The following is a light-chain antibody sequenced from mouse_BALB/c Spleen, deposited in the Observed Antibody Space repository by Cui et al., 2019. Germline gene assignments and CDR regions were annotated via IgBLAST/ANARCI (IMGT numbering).Light chain of an antibody. J-gene: IGKJ4*01. Sequence: DIVMTHSQKFMCTSVGDSVSVTCTASQNVGTNVAWYQQKPGQSPKALIYSASYRYSGVPDRFTGSGSGTDFTLTISNVQSEDLAEYFCQQYNSYPFTFGSGTKLEIK. CDR3: QQYNSYPFT. V-gene: IGKV6-15*01. CDR2: SAS. CDR1: QNVGTN.